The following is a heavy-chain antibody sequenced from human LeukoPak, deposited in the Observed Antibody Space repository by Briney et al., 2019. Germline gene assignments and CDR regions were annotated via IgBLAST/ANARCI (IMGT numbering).Heavy chain of an antibody. D-gene: IGHD3-16*01. Sequence: PGGSLRLSCAASGFTFRNHWMHWVRQAPGKGLVWVSRISSEGSSTTYADSVKGRFTISRDNAKDTLYLQMNSLRAEDTAVYYCARGENTYIDYWGQGTLVTVSS. J-gene: IGHJ4*02. CDR3: ARGENTYIDY. CDR1: GFTFRNHW. V-gene: IGHV3-74*01. CDR2: ISSEGSST.